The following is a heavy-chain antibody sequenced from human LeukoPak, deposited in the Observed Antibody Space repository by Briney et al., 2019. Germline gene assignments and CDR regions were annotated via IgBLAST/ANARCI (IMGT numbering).Heavy chain of an antibody. D-gene: IGHD4-17*01. CDR1: GGSFSGYY. Sequence: SETLSLTCAVYGGSFSGYYWSWIRQPPGKGLEWIGEINHSGSTNYNPSLKSRVTISVDTSKNQFSLKLSSVTAADTAVYYCARRAKGTVTRWDYWGQGTLVTVSS. CDR2: INHSGST. CDR3: ARRAKGTVTRWDY. V-gene: IGHV4-34*01. J-gene: IGHJ4*02.